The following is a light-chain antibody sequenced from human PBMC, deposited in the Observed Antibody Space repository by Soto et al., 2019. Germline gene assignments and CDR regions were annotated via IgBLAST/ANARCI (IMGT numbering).Light chain of an antibody. CDR3: QQSYSTLPLT. CDR2: AAS. Sequence: DIQMTQSPSSLSASVGDRVTITCRASQSISSYLDWYQQKPGKAPKLLIYAASSLQSGVPSRFSGSGSGTEFTITISSLQPEDFAAYYCQQSYSTLPLTFGQGTKVEIK. V-gene: IGKV1-39*01. CDR1: QSISSY. J-gene: IGKJ1*01.